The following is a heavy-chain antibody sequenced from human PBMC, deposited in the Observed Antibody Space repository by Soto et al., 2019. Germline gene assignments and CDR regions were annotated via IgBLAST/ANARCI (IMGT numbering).Heavy chain of an antibody. Sequence: ASLKGYCKASGYTFTSYDINWVRQATGQGLEWMGWMNPNSGNTGYAQKFQGRVTMTRNTSISTAYMELSSLRSEDTAVYYCARVNYDILTGYYTSFDYWGQGTLVTVSS. CDR2: MNPNSGNT. J-gene: IGHJ4*02. D-gene: IGHD3-9*01. V-gene: IGHV1-8*01. CDR3: ARVNYDILTGYYTSFDY. CDR1: GYTFTSYD.